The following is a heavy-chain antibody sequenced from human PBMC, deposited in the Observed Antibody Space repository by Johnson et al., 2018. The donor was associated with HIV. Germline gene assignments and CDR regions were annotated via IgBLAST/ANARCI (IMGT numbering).Heavy chain of an antibody. Sequence: QVQLVESGGGLVKPGGSLRLSCAAYGFTFSDYYMSWIRQAPGKGLEWVSYISSSGSTIYYADSVKGRFTIPRDNAKNSLYLQMNSLRAEDTAVYYCARDAWTDCSSTSCLDAFDIWGQGTMVTVSS. V-gene: IGHV3-11*04. D-gene: IGHD2-2*01. CDR2: ISSSGSTI. CDR3: ARDAWTDCSSTSCLDAFDI. CDR1: GFTFSDYY. J-gene: IGHJ3*02.